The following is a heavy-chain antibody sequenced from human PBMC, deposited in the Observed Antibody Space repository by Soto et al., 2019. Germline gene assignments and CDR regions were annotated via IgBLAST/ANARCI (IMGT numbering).Heavy chain of an antibody. V-gene: IGHV2-5*01. Sequence: QITLKESGPTLVKPTQTLTLTSTVSGFSLTTRGMTLGWIRQPPGKAPEWLALSTQYSPSLQSRLTFTKDTSKNQLVLTMTNMDAVDTATYYCTLRQDTSRGPIYWGQGIMVTVSS. CDR3: TLRQDTSRGPIY. CDR1: GFSLTTRGMT. D-gene: IGHD6-13*01. J-gene: IGHJ4*02. CDR2: ST.